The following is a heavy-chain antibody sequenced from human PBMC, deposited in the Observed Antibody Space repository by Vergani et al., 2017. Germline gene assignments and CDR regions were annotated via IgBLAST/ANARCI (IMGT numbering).Heavy chain of an antibody. J-gene: IGHJ5*02. D-gene: IGHD6-19*01. CDR3: ARHSTVEWLVKLGWIDP. CDR1: GASIRSSNYY. V-gene: IGHV4-39*01. Sequence: QLQLQESGPGLVKPSATLSLTCSVSGASIRSSNYYWGWNRQPPGKGLEWIASIYYSGSTYYNPFLESRVTISVDTSKNQFSLKLSSVTAADTAVYFCARHSTVEWLVKLGWIDPWGQGILVTVSS. CDR2: IYYSGST.